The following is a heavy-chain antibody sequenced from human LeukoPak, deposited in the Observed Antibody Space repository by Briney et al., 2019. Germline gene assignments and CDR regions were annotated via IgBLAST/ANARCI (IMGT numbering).Heavy chain of an antibody. Sequence: SETLSLTCAVYGGSFSGYYWSWIRQPPGKGLEWIGEINHSGSTNYNPSLNSRVTMSVDTSKNQFSLKLSSVTAADTAVYYCARLTVSYFFDYWGQGTLVTVPS. CDR1: GGSFSGYY. V-gene: IGHV4-34*01. CDR3: ARLTVSYFFDY. CDR2: INHSGST. D-gene: IGHD4-11*01. J-gene: IGHJ4*02.